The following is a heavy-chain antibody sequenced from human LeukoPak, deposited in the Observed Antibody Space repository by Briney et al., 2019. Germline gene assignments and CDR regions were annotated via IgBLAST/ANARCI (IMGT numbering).Heavy chain of an antibody. J-gene: IGHJ3*02. CDR2: IYYSGST. CDR3: AREDRGYFDRLGLDAFDI. D-gene: IGHD3-9*01. V-gene: IGHV4-59*01. Sequence: SETLSLTCTVSGGSISSYYWSWIRQPPGKGLEWIGYIYYSGSTNYNPSLKSRVTISVDTSKNQFSLKLSSVTAADTAVYYCAREDRGYFDRLGLDAFDIWGQGTKVTVSS. CDR1: GGSISSYY.